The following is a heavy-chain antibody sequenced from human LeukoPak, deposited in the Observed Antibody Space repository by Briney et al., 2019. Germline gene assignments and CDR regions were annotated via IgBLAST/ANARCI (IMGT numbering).Heavy chain of an antibody. CDR3: ASESRFRYYYGMDV. Sequence: GGSLRLSCAASGFTVSSNDMSWVRQAPWKGLEWVSVIYSGGSTYYADSVKGRFTISRDNSKNTLYLQMNSLRAEDTAVYYCASESRFRYYYGMDVWGQGTTVTVSS. V-gene: IGHV3-53*01. CDR1: GFTVSSND. J-gene: IGHJ6*02. CDR2: IYSGGST.